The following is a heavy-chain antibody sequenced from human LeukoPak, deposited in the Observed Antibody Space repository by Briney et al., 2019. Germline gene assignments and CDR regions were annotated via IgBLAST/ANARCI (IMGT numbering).Heavy chain of an antibody. CDR3: AKAGNIRFDY. Sequence: GGSLRLSCAASGFTFSSYAMSWVRQAPGKGLECVSSISGSDGSTYYADSVKGRFTISRDNSKNTLYLQMNSLRAEDTAVYYCAKAGNIRFDYWGQGTLVTVPS. D-gene: IGHD2/OR15-2a*01. V-gene: IGHV3-23*01. CDR1: GFTFSSYA. CDR2: ISGSDGST. J-gene: IGHJ4*02.